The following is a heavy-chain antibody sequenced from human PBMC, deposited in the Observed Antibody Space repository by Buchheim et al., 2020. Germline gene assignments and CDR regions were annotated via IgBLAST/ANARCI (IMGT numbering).Heavy chain of an antibody. V-gene: IGHV1-2*04. D-gene: IGHD3-22*01. CDR2: IYSNTGDT. Sequence: QVQLVQSGAEVKQPGASVKVSCKTSGYTFTGHHMHWVRQAPGQGLEWMGWIYSNTGDTDCAQKFQGWVTMTRDTAISTVYMELSSLKVDDTAVYYCARDEAYFDRAGYGAFDLWGQGT. CDR1: GYTFTGHH. J-gene: IGHJ3*01. CDR3: ARDEAYFDRAGYGAFDL.